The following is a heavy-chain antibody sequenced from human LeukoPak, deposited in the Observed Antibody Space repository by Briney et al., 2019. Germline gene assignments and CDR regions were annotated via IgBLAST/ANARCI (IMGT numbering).Heavy chain of an antibody. CDR2: ISGSGGST. CDR3: AKQFAITFGGVIVAVFDY. V-gene: IGHV3-23*01. Sequence: GGSLRLSCAASGFTFSSYAMSWVGQAPGKGLEWVSAISGSGGSTYYADSVKGRFTISRDNSKNTLYLQMNSLRAEDTAVYYCAKQFAITFGGVIVAVFDYWGQGTLVTVSS. CDR1: GFTFSSYA. D-gene: IGHD3-16*02. J-gene: IGHJ4*02.